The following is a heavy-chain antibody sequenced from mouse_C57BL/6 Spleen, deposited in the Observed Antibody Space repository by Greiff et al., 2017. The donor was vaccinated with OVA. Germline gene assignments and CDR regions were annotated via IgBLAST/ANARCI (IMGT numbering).Heavy chain of an antibody. CDR1: GYTFTSYW. CDR3: ARSECITTVEGFAY. CDR2: IDPSDSYT. D-gene: IGHD1-1*01. J-gene: IGHJ3*01. Sequence: QVQLQQPGAELVRPGTSVKLSCKASGYTFTSYWMHWVKQRPGQGLEWIGVIDPSDSYTNYNQKFKGKATLTVDTSSSTAYMQLSSLTSEDSAVYYCARSECITTVEGFAYWGQGTLVTVSA. V-gene: IGHV1-59*01.